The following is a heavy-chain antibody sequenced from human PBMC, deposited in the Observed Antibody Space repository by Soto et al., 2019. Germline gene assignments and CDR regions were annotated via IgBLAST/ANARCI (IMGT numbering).Heavy chain of an antibody. D-gene: IGHD3-3*01. CDR3: ARHLRYDFWSGYYGGYYYGMDV. Sequence: PGESLKISCKGSGYSFTSYWISWVRQMPGKGLEWIGRIDPSNSYTNYSPSFQGHVTISADKSISTAYLQWSSLKASDTAMYYCARHLRYDFWSGYYGGYYYGMDVWGQGTTVTVSS. CDR2: IDPSNSYT. V-gene: IGHV5-10-1*01. J-gene: IGHJ6*02. CDR1: GYSFTSYW.